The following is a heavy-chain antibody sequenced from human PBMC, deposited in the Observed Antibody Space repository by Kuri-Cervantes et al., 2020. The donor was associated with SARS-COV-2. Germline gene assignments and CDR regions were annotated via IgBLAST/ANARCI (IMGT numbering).Heavy chain of an antibody. D-gene: IGHD6-6*01. Sequence: GESLKISCAASGFTFSSYSMNWVRQAPGKGLEWVSSISSSSSYIYYADSVKGRFAISRDNAKNSLYLQMNSLRAEDTTVYYCAKDQFREQLDPMDVWGKGTTVTVSS. CDR2: ISSSSSYI. CDR3: AKDQFREQLDPMDV. CDR1: GFTFSSYS. J-gene: IGHJ6*03. V-gene: IGHV3-21*01.